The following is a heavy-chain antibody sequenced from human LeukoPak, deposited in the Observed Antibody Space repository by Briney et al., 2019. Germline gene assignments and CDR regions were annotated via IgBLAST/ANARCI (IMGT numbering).Heavy chain of an antibody. CDR1: GYTFTSYG. J-gene: IGHJ4*02. D-gene: IGHD6-19*01. V-gene: IGHV1-18*01. CDR3: ARGLAVAGNYYFDY. CDR2: ISAYNGNT. Sequence: ASVKVSCKASGYTFTSYGISCVRQAPGHGLEWMGWISAYNGNTNYAQKLQGRVTMTTDTSTSTAYMELRSLRSDDTAVYYCARGLAVAGNYYFDYWGQGTLVTVSS.